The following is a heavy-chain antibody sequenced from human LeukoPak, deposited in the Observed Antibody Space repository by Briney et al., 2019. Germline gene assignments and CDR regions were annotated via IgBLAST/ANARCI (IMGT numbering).Heavy chain of an antibody. CDR1: GGTFSSYA. D-gene: IGHD2-2*01. CDR2: IIPIFGIA. Sequence: SVKVSCKASGGTFSSYAISWVRQAPGQGLEWMGRIIPIFGIAIYAQKFQGRVTMTEDTSTDTAYMELSSLRSEDTAVYYCATNLPAAGYYFDYWGQGTLVTVSS. V-gene: IGHV1-69*04. J-gene: IGHJ4*02. CDR3: ATNLPAAGYYFDY.